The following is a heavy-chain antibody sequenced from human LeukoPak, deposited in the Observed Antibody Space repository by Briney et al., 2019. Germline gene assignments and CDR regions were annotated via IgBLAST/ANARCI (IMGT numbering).Heavy chain of an antibody. J-gene: IGHJ4*02. Sequence: GGSLRLSCAASGFTFSNYWMNSVRQAPGKGLEWVANIKQDGSAKYYVDSVKGRFTISRDNAKNSLYLQMNSLGAEDSAVYYCARTIREQWLTIDYWGQGTLVTFSS. CDR3: ARTIREQWLTIDY. V-gene: IGHV3-7*04. CDR2: IKQDGSAK. CDR1: GFTFSNYW. D-gene: IGHD6-19*01.